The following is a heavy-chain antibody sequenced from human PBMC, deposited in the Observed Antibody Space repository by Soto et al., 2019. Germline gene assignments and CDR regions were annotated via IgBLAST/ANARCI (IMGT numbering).Heavy chain of an antibody. Sequence: QVQLQQWGAGLLKPSETLSLTCAVYGGSFSGYYWNWIRQPPGKGLEWIGEINHSGSTNYNPSLKSRVTISVDTSKNQFSLKLSSVTAADTAVYYCARSFGDSSGHYVPYWGQGTLVTVSS. V-gene: IGHV4-34*01. J-gene: IGHJ4*02. CDR3: ARSFGDSSGHYVPY. D-gene: IGHD3-22*01. CDR2: INHSGST. CDR1: GGSFSGYY.